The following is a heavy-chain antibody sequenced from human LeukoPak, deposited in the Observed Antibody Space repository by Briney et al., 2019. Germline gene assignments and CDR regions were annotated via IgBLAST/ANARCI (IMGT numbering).Heavy chain of an antibody. CDR3: ARGGSRWQGYSFDY. Sequence: GGSLRLSCAASGFTFSSYSMNWVRQAPGKGLEWVSSISSSSSYIYYADSVKGRFTISRDNAKNSLYLQMNSLRAEDTAVYYCARGGSRWQGYSFDYWGQGALVTVSS. J-gene: IGHJ4*02. D-gene: IGHD6-13*01. CDR2: ISSSSSYI. V-gene: IGHV3-21*01. CDR1: GFTFSSYS.